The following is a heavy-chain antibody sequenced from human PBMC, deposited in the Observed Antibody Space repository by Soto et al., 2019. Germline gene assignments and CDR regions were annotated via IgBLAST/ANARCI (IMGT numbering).Heavy chain of an antibody. D-gene: IGHD3-22*01. Sequence: SETLSLTCTVSGGSVSSGSYYWSWIRQPPGKGLERIGYIYYSGSTNYNPSLKSRVTISVDTSKNQSSLKLSSVTAADTAVYYCARGRSYYDSSGYSHGPCYFDYWGQGTLVTVSS. CDR3: ARGRSYYDSSGYSHGPCYFDY. J-gene: IGHJ4*02. V-gene: IGHV4-61*01. CDR1: GGSVSSGSYY. CDR2: IYYSGST.